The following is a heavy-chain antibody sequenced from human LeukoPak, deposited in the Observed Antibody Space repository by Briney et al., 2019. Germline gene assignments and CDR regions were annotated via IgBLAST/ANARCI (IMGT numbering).Heavy chain of an antibody. V-gene: IGHV4-34*01. Sequence: SETLSLTCAVYGGSFSGYYWSWIRQPPGKGLEWTGEINHSGSTNYNPSLKSRVTISVDTSKNQFSLKLCSVTAADTAVYYCARFHTGPVYDYWGQGTLVTVSS. J-gene: IGHJ4*02. CDR1: GGSFSGYY. CDR2: INHSGST. D-gene: IGHD6-6*01. CDR3: ARFHTGPVYDY.